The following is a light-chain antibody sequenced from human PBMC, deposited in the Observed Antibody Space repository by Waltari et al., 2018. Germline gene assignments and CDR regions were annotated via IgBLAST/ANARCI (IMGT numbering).Light chain of an antibody. CDR1: QSISRY. CDR2: AAS. V-gene: IGKV1-39*01. CDR3: QQSFSSPWT. Sequence: DIQMTQSPSSLSASVGDRVAITCRASQSISRYLNWYQQKPGKAPKLLIYAASSLQSGVPSRFSGSGSGTDFTLTVTNLQPDDFAIYFCQQSFSSPWTFGQGTRV. J-gene: IGKJ1*01.